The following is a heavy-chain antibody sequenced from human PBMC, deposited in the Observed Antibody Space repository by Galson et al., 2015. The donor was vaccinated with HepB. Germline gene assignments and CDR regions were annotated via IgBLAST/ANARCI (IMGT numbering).Heavy chain of an antibody. CDR3: AKGGGPSDYYNMHV. V-gene: IGHV3-23*01. CDR2: ITGGGSST. Sequence: SLRLSCAASGFTFSSYSMSWVRQAPGKGLEWVSFITGGGSSTYYADSVKGRFTISRDNTKNTLYLQMNSLRVDDTAVYYCAKGGGPSDYYNMHVRGNGTPFTAS. J-gene: IGHJ6*03. D-gene: IGHD3-16*01. CDR1: GFTFSSYS.